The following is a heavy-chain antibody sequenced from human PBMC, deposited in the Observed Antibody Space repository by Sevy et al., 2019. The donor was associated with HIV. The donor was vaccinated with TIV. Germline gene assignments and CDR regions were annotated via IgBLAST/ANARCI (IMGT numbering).Heavy chain of an antibody. V-gene: IGHV3-23*01. D-gene: IGHD2-8*01. CDR3: AREGCTRPHDH. CDR2: LSFGCGRI. J-gene: IGHJ4*01. CDR1: GFNFNIYS. Sequence: GGSLRLSCVASGFNFNIYSMSWVRQAPGKGLEWVSTLSFGCGRINHSDSVQGRFTMSRDDSKKTVYLEMNSLRAEDTAVYYCAREGCTRPHDHWGHGTLVTVSS.